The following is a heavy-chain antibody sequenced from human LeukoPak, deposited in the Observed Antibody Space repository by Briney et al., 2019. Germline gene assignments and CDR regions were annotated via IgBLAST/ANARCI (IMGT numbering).Heavy chain of an antibody. V-gene: IGHV1-8*01. CDR2: MNPNSGNT. D-gene: IGHD3-22*01. Sequence: ASVKVSCKASGYTFTSYDINWVRQATGQGLEWMGWMNPNSGNTGYAQKFQGRVTMTRNTSISTAYMELSSLRSEDTAVYYCARNYYYDSSGYYHDAFDIWGQGTMVTVSS. CDR3: ARNYYYDSSGYYHDAFDI. CDR1: GYTFTSYD. J-gene: IGHJ3*02.